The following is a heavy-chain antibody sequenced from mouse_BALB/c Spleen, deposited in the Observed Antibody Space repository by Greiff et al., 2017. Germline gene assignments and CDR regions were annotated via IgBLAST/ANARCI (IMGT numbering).Heavy chain of an antibody. CDR1: GFSLTSYG. CDR3: ARNGGYEDYYYAMDY. J-gene: IGHJ4*01. CDR2: IWSGGST. D-gene: IGHD2-14*01. V-gene: IGHV2-4-1*01. Sequence: VQLQQSGPGLVQPSQSLSITCTVSGFSLTSYGVHWVRQSPGKGLEWLGVIWSGGSTDYNAAFISRLSISKDNSKSQVFFKMNSLQADDTAIYYCARNGGYEDYYYAMDYWGQGTSVTVSS.